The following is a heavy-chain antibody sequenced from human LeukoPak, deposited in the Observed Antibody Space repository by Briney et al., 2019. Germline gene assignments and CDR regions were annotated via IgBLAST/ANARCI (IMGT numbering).Heavy chain of an antibody. D-gene: IGHD6-13*01. J-gene: IGHJ4*02. V-gene: IGHV3-30*04. CDR2: ISYDGSNK. Sequence: GGSLRLSCAASGFTFSSYAMHWVRQAPGKGLEWVAVISYDGSNKYYADSVKGRFTISRDNSKNTLYLQMNSLRAEDTAVYYCARDFGDRYYSSSCSLDYWGQGTLVTVSS. CDR3: ARDFGDRYYSSSCSLDY. CDR1: GFTFSSYA.